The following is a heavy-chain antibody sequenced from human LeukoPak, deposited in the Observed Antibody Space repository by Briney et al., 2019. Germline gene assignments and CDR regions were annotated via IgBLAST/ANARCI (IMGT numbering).Heavy chain of an antibody. J-gene: IGHJ4*02. V-gene: IGHV3-48*04. CDR1: GFTISSYS. CDR2: ISSSGSTI. D-gene: IGHD5-18*01. Sequence: PGGSLRLSCAASGFTISSYSMNWVRQAPGKGLEWVSYISSSGSTIDYADSVKGRFTISRDNAKSSLYLQMNSLRAEDTAVYYCSRLRGYSYGYADYWGQGTLVTVSS. CDR3: SRLRGYSYGYADY.